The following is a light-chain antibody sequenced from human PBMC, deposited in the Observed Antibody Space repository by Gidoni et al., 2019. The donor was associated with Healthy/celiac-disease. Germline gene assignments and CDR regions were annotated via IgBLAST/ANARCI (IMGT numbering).Light chain of an antibody. J-gene: IGLJ3*02. Sequence: HSALTQPASVSGSPAQSITISCTGTSSDVGGYNYVSWYQQHPGKAPKLMIYEVSNRPSGVSNRFSGSKSGNTASLTISGLQAEDEADYYCSSYTSSSTLWVFGGGTKLTVL. V-gene: IGLV2-14*01. CDR1: SSDVGGYNY. CDR3: SSYTSSSTLWV. CDR2: EVS.